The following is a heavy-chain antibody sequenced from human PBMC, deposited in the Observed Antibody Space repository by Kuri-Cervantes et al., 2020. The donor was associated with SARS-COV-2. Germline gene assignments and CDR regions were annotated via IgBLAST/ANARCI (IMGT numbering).Heavy chain of an antibody. Sequence: SVKVSCKASGGTFSSYAISWVRQAPGQGLGWMGGIIPIFGTANYAQKFQGRVTITADESTSTAYMELSSLRSEDTAVYYCARSEWGDGYNEEYYFDYWGQGTLVTVSS. V-gene: IGHV1-69*13. CDR3: ARSEWGDGYNEEYYFDY. D-gene: IGHD5-24*01. CDR1: GGTFSSYA. CDR2: IIPIFGTA. J-gene: IGHJ4*02.